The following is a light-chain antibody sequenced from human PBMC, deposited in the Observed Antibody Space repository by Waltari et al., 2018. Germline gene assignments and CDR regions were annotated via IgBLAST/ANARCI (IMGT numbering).Light chain of an antibody. CDR2: AAS. V-gene: IGKV3-15*01. Sequence: EIVMTQSPATLSVSPGERATLSCRASQSVHINLAWYQQEPGQAPRLPVYAASTRATGIPARFGGSGSGTEFTLTISSLQSEDFAVYYCQQYHDWPLTFAGGTKVEIK. CDR3: QQYHDWPLT. J-gene: IGKJ4*01. CDR1: QSVHIN.